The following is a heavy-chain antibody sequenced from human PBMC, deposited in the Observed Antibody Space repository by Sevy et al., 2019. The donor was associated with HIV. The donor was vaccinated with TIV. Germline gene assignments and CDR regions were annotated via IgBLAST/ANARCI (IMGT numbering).Heavy chain of an antibody. Sequence: GGCLRLSCSASGFNVRSFSMHWVRQAPGKGLEWVEAILYNVRTEEYADSVRGRFTISRDNSKNTVNLEMNSRRVEDTALYFCARDSARVIVPTAGFDSWGQGVLVTVSS. J-gene: IGHJ5*01. CDR2: ILYNVRTE. D-gene: IGHD2-21*01. V-gene: IGHV3-33*01. CDR3: ARDSARVIVPTAGFDS. CDR1: GFNVRSFS.